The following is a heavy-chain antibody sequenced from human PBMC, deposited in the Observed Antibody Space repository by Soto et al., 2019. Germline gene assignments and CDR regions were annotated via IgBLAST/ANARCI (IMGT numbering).Heavy chain of an antibody. CDR1: GDSVSSNTAN. CDR2: TYSRSKWYN. J-gene: IGHJ4*02. D-gene: IGHD1-26*01. Sequence: SQTLSLTWALSGDSVSSNTANWNWLRQSPSRGLEWLGRTYSRSKWYNDSALSVKSRISINPDTSKNQFSLQLNSVTPEDTAVYFCARNSGSYFDYWGQGTLVTVSS. V-gene: IGHV6-1*01. CDR3: ARNSGSYFDY.